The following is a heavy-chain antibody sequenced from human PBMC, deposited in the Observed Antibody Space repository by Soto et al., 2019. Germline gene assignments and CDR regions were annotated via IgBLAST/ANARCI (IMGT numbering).Heavy chain of an antibody. CDR2: VWFDGGNK. Sequence: QVQLVASGGGVVQPGTPLRLSCEASGFTFSDHAMHWVRQAPGKGLEWVAVVWFDGGNKFYTDSVKGRFTISRDNSKNTLFLQMNSLRVVDTAVYYCARAPAGDYTLYHYYTMDVWGQGTPVTVSS. D-gene: IGHD4-17*01. J-gene: IGHJ6*02. CDR1: GFTFSDHA. V-gene: IGHV3-33*01. CDR3: ARAPAGDYTLYHYYTMDV.